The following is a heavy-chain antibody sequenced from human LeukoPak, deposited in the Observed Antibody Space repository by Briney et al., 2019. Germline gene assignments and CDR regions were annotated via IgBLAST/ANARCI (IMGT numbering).Heavy chain of an antibody. CDR2: ISHSGGGT. CDR1: GFTFRNHG. Sequence: GGSLTLSCVASGFTFRNHGLNWVRRAPGRGVEWVSGISHSGGGTYYADSLKGRFTISRYDSKNTLSLQTNSLRVEDTALYYCAQDIAWAAFENWGQGTLVTVSS. J-gene: IGHJ4*02. V-gene: IGHV3-23*01. D-gene: IGHD2-15*01. CDR3: AQDIAWAAFEN.